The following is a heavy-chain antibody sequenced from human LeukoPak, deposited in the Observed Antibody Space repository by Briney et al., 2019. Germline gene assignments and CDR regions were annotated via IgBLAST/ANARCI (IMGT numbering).Heavy chain of an antibody. V-gene: IGHV3-11*06. J-gene: IGHJ5*01. Sequence: GGSLRLSCAASGFTFSDYYMSWIRQAPGKGLEWVSHISSTSTYTNYADSVKGRFTISRDNAKNSLYLQMSSLRAEDTAVYYCAREYRFSGGWYTWFDSWGQGTLVTVSS. CDR3: AREYRFSGGWYTWFDS. CDR2: ISSTSTYT. D-gene: IGHD6-19*01. CDR1: GFTFSDYY.